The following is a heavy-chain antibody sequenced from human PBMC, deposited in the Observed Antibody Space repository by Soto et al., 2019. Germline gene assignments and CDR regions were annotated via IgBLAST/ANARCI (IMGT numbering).Heavy chain of an antibody. J-gene: IGHJ3*02. D-gene: IGHD6-19*01. Sequence: ASVKVSCKTSGYIFTGHYLHWLRQAPGQGLEWMGWISPNNGDTDYAQKFQGRVTMTRETSMNTAYMDLSGLTFDDTAVYYCARGGSTTVAVKIAFDIWGQGTMVTVSS. CDR1: GYIFTGHY. CDR2: ISPNNGDT. CDR3: ARGGSTTVAVKIAFDI. V-gene: IGHV1-2*02.